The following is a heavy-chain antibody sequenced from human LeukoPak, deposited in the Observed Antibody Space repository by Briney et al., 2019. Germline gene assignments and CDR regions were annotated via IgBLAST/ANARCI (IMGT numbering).Heavy chain of an antibody. CDR2: VNHSGST. Sequence: SETLSLTCAVYGGSFSGYYWSWIRQPPGKGLEWIGEVNHSGSTNYNPSLKSRVTISVDTSKNQFSLKLSSVTAADTAVYYCARGGRRKNWFDPWGQGTLVTVSS. CDR1: GGSFSGYY. J-gene: IGHJ5*02. CDR3: ARGGRRKNWFDP. V-gene: IGHV4-34*01.